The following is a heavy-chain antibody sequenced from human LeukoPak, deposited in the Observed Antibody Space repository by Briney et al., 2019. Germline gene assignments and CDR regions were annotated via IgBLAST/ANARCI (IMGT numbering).Heavy chain of an antibody. D-gene: IGHD5-18*01. J-gene: IGHJ4*02. Sequence: GGSLRLSCAASGFTFSSYAMHWVRQAPGKGLEWVAVISYDGSNKYYADSVKGRLTISRDNSKNTLYLQMNSLRAEDTAVYYCAREPDVDTALTFDYWGQGTLVTVSS. V-gene: IGHV3-30*04. CDR1: GFTFSSYA. CDR2: ISYDGSNK. CDR3: AREPDVDTALTFDY.